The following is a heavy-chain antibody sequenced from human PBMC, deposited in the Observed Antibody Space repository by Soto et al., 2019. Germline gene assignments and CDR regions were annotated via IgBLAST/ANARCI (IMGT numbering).Heavy chain of an antibody. CDR1: RYIFTAYF. V-gene: IGHV1-2*02. CDR2: INPNNGAT. J-gene: IGHJ5*02. CDR3: ASHDPGARFDP. D-gene: IGHD1-1*01. Sequence: QVQLVQSGAEVKKHVASVKVSCKAPRYIFTAYFMHWVRQAPGQGLEWTGWINPNNGATHYGLSFQGRVTMTRDTSISTAYMELSSLRSDDTAVYYCASHDPGARFDPWGQGTLVIVSS.